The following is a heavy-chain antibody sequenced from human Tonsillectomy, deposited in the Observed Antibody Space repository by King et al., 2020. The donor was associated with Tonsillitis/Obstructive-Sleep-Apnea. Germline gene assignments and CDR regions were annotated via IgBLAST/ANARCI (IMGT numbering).Heavy chain of an antibody. CDR1: GFTFSSYG. J-gene: IGHJ3*02. CDR3: AKDLSVSVKAFDI. CDR2: ISYDGSNK. D-gene: IGHD3-16*02. Sequence: VQLVESGGGVVQPGRSLRLSCAASGFTFSSYGMHWVRQAPGKGLEWVAVISYDGSNKYYSYSVKGRFTISRDNSKNTLYLQMNSLRAEDTAVYYCAKDLSVSVKAFDIWGQGTMVTVSS. V-gene: IGHV3-30*18.